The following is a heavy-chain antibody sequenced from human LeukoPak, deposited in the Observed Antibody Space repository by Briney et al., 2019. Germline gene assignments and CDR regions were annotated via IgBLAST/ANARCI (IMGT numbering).Heavy chain of an antibody. V-gene: IGHV3-21*01. D-gene: IGHD5-18*01. CDR1: GFTFSSYS. CDR3: ARGGHSYALDY. CDR2: ISSSSSYI. J-gene: IGHJ4*02. Sequence: PGGSLRLSCAASGFTFSSYSMNWVRQAPGKGLEWVSSISSSSSYIYYADSVKGRFTISRDNSKNTLHLQMNSLRAEDTAVYYCARGGHSYALDYWGQGTLVTVSS.